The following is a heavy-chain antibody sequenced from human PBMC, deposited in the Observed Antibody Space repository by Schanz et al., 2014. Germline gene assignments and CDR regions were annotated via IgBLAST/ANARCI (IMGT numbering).Heavy chain of an antibody. CDR1: GFSFSTYW. D-gene: IGHD3-10*01. CDR3: ARPALWFGDNCFDP. CDR2: IKSDGSST. V-gene: IGHV3-74*02. Sequence: EVQLLESGGGLVQPGGSLRLSCAASGFSFSTYWMSWVRQGPGKGLVWVSRIKSDGSSTSYADSVKGRFTISRDNAKNTLYLQMNSLRAEDTAVYYCARPALWFGDNCFDPWGQGTLXTVSS. J-gene: IGHJ5*02.